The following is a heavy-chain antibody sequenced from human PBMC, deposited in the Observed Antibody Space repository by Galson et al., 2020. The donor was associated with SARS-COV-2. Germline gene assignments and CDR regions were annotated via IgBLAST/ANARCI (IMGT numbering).Heavy chain of an antibody. J-gene: IGHJ4*02. CDR1: GYSFTNYW. V-gene: IGHV5-51*01. CDR3: ARRFHRDGYNYEIDV. Sequence: GESLKISCKGSGYSFTNYWIGWVRQMPGKGLEWMGIIYPDDSDTRYSPSFQGQVTISADNSITTAYLQWSSLKASDTAMYYCARRFHRDGYNYEIDVWGQGTLVTVSS. CDR2: IYPDDSDT. D-gene: IGHD5-12*01.